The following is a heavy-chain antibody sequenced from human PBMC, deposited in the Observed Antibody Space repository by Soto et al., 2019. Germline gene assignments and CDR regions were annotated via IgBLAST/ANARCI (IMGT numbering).Heavy chain of an antibody. Sequence: PGESLKISCKGSGYSFTSYWIAWVRQMPGKGLEWMGIIYPGDSDTRYSPSFQGQVTISADKSISTAYLQWSSLKASDTAIFYCARHSFENGYTYGEDYWGQGTLVTVSS. J-gene: IGHJ4*02. CDR2: IYPGDSDT. CDR3: ARHSFENGYTYGEDY. D-gene: IGHD5-18*01. CDR1: GYSFTSYW. V-gene: IGHV5-51*01.